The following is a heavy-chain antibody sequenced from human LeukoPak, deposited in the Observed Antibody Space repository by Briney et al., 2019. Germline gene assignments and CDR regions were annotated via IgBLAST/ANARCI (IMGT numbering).Heavy chain of an antibody. CDR1: GFTFSSYA. J-gene: IGHJ5*02. Sequence: GGSLRLSCVASGFTFSSYAMSWVRQAPGKGLEWVSGISGSGGNTYYADSVKGRFTISGDNSKNTLYLQMNSLRVEDTAVYYCAAYCTSATCFIDHWGQGTLVTVSS. V-gene: IGHV3-23*01. CDR2: ISGSGGNT. D-gene: IGHD2-2*01. CDR3: AAYCTSATCFIDH.